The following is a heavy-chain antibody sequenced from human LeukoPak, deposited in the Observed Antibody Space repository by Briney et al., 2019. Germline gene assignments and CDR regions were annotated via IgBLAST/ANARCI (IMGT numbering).Heavy chain of an antibody. CDR1: GFTFSDYA. D-gene: IGHD3-16*01. Sequence: GGSLRLSCEVSGFTFSDYAMSWVRQAPGEGLEWVSAVSGSGGSTYYADPMKGRFTISRDNSKNTTYLQMNSLRAEDTAVYYCAKARGIVFYYHYGMDVWGQGTTVTVSS. V-gene: IGHV3-23*01. CDR3: AKARGIVFYYHYGMDV. CDR2: VSGSGGST. J-gene: IGHJ6*02.